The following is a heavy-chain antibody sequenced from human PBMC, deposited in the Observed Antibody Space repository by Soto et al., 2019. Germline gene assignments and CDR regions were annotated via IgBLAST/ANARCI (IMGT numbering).Heavy chain of an antibody. V-gene: IGHV3-23*01. J-gene: IGHJ6*02. CDR3: AKDGASGSYPPYYYFGMDV. Sequence: GGSLRLSCAASGFTFSSYAMSWVRQAPGKGLEWVSSISGSGGNAYYADSVKGRFSISRDNSKNTLRLQMNSLRADDTAVYYCAKDGASGSYPPYYYFGMDVWGQGTTVTVSS. CDR1: GFTFSSYA. D-gene: IGHD1-26*01. CDR2: ISGSGGNA.